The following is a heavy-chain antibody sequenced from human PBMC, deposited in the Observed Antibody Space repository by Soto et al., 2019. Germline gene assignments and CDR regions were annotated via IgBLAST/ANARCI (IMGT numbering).Heavy chain of an antibody. CDR1: GFTFSSYW. Sequence: EVQLVESGGGSIQPGGSLRLSCVASGFTFSSYWMHWVRQAPGKGLVWVSRIKSDGSGTYYADSVEGRLTISRDNAKNPLYPQMDSLGAEDTAVYYCARVDGDRFDGQVFLARHWGQGSLVTVSS. J-gene: IGHJ4*02. CDR3: ARVDGDRFDGQVFLARH. D-gene: IGHD5-12*01. V-gene: IGHV3-74*01. CDR2: IKSDGSGT.